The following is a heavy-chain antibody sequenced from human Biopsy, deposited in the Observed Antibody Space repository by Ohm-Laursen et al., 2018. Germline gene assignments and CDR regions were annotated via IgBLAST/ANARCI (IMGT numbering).Heavy chain of an antibody. CDR1: GGSISGSS. CDR2: ISYSRDT. V-gene: IGHV4-59*08. J-gene: IGHJ3*02. D-gene: IGHD6-19*01. CDR3: AKHGSGWTGDDAFHI. Sequence: GTLSLTCSVSGGSISGSSWSWIRQAPGKGLEWIGYISYSRDTNYNPSLKSRITISVDTSKNQFSLKLTSVTAADTAVYYCAKHGSGWTGDDAFHIWGQGTMVTVSS.